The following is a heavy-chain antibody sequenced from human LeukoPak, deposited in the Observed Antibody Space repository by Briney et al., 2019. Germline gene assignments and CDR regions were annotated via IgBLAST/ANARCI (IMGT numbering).Heavy chain of an antibody. D-gene: IGHD2-2*02. Sequence: GGSLRLSCAASGFTFSTYAMSWVRQAPGKELKWVSTICGRGDNTYYADSVKGRFAISRDNSKNTLYLQMNSLRAEDTAVYYCAKLSGASCYNAFDIWGQGTMVTVSS. J-gene: IGHJ3*02. V-gene: IGHV3-23*01. CDR3: AKLSGASCYNAFDI. CDR1: GFTFSTYA. CDR2: ICGRGDNT.